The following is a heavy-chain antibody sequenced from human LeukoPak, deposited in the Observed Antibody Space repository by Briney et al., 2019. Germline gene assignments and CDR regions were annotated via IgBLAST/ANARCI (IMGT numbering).Heavy chain of an antibody. D-gene: IGHD2-2*01. CDR2: MNPNSGNT. CDR1: GYTFTSYD. J-gene: IGHJ5*02. V-gene: IGHV1-8*01. CDR3: ARVRHRYCSSTSCYHWFDP. Sequence: ASVEVSCKASGYTFTSYDINWVRQATGQGLEWMGWMNPNSGNTGYAQKFQGRVTMARNTSISTAYMELSSLKSEDTAVYYCARVRHRYCSSTSCYHWFDPWGQGTLVAVSS.